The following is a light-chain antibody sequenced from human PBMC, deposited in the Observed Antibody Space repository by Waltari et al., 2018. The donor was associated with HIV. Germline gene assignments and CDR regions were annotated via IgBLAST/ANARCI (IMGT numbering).Light chain of an antibody. J-gene: IGLJ1*01. CDR3: CSYAGSSTFV. CDR2: EVS. Sequence: QSALTQPASVSGSPGQSLTISCTGTSSDVGSYKLVSWYQQHPGKAPKLMIYEVSKRPSGVSNRFSGSKSGNTASLTISGLQAEDEADYYCCSYAGSSTFVFGTGTKVTVL. V-gene: IGLV2-23*02. CDR1: SSDVGSYKL.